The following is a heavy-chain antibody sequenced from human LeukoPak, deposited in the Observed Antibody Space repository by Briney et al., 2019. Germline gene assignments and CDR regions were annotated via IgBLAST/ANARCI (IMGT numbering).Heavy chain of an antibody. CDR1: GGTFSSYA. V-gene: IGHV1-69*04. CDR2: IIPILGIA. J-gene: IGHJ6*02. CDR3: ARVVVVTAITYYGMDV. D-gene: IGHD2-21*02. Sequence: GASVKVPCKASGGTFSSYAISWVRQAPGQGLEWMGRIIPILGIANYAQKFQGRVTITADKSTSTAYMELSSLRSEDTAVYYCARVVVVTAITYYGMDVWGQGTTVTVSS.